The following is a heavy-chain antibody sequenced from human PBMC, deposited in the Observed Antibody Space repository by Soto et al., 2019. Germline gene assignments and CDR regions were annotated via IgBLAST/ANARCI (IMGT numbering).Heavy chain of an antibody. Sequence: VQLLESGGGLVQPGGSLRLSCVASGFTFSSYAMSWVRQAPGQRLEWVATFSGGRDTTWHADSVKGRFTVSRDSSKNTLALQMNSLIPEDTALYYCAKATSATCTGSICYSFDYGGQGTLVTVSS. J-gene: IGHJ4*02. CDR2: FSGGRDTT. D-gene: IGHD2-8*02. V-gene: IGHV3-23*01. CDR3: AKATSATCTGSICYSFDY. CDR1: GFTFSSYA.